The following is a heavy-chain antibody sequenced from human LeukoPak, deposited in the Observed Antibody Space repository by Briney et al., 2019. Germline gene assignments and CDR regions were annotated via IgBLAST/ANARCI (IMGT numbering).Heavy chain of an antibody. V-gene: IGHV4-4*07. D-gene: IGHD3-16*02. CDR1: GGSISSCY. CDR2: IYTSGST. J-gene: IGHJ4*02. Sequence: SSETLSLTCTVAGGSISSCYWCLIRQPAGKGLEWIGRIYTSGSTNYNPSLKSRVTMSVDMSKTPFSLKLSCVTAPDTAVYYCPGARAIGVSYRYFDCWGQGTLVTVSS. CDR3: PGARAIGVSYRYFDC.